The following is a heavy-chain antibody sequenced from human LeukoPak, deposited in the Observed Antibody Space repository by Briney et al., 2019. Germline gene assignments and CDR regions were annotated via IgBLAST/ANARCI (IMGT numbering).Heavy chain of an antibody. D-gene: IGHD4-17*01. V-gene: IGHV4-61*02. CDR1: GGSISSGRYY. Sequence: PSETLSLTCTVSGGSISSGRYYWSWIRQPAGKGLEGIGRIYTSGSTNYNPSLKSRVTISVDTSKKQFSLKLSSVTAADTAVYYCATYGDYVAFDIWGQGTMVTVSS. CDR3: ATYGDYVAFDI. CDR2: IYTSGST. J-gene: IGHJ3*02.